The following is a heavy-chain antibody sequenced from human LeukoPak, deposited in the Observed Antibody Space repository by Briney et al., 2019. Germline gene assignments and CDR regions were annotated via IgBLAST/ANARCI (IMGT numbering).Heavy chain of an antibody. D-gene: IGHD3-10*01. CDR3: ARITMVRGVKGMYYYYYMDV. J-gene: IGHJ6*03. CDR2: INPNSGGT. Sequence: ASVKLSCKASGYTFTGYYMHWVRQAPGQGLEWMGRINPNSGGTNYAQKFQGRVTMTRDTSISTAYMELRRLRSDDTAVYYCARITMVRGVKGMYYYYYMDVWGKGTTVTVSS. V-gene: IGHV1-2*06. CDR1: GYTFTGYY.